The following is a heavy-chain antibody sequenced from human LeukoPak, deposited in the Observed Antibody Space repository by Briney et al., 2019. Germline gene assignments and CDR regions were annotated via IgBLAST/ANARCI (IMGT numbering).Heavy chain of an antibody. V-gene: IGHV3-9*01. CDR2: ISWNCGSI. CDR1: VCIFDYHA. CDR3: AKDRAGSSGGFFDY. D-gene: IGHD1-26*01. Sequence: GGALRLSFACSVCIFDYHARHGVRQAPCKGLDGVVGISWNCGSIGYADSVKGRFTIYRDNAKNSLYLQVNSLRAEDTALYYCAKDRAGSSGGFFDYWGQGTLVTVSS. J-gene: IGHJ4*02.